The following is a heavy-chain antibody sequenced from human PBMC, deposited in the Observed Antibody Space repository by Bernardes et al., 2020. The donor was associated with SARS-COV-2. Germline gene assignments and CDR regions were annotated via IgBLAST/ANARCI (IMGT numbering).Heavy chain of an antibody. CDR1: GFTFSSYS. CDR2: ISSSSSYI. J-gene: IGHJ4*02. D-gene: IGHD6-19*01. V-gene: IGHV3-21*01. Sequence: GGSLRLSCAASGFTFSSYSMNWVRQAPGKGLEWVSSISSSSSYIYYADSVKGRFTISRDNAKNSLYLQMNSLRAEDTAVYYCARAPPIAVAGPGPNDYWGQGTLVTVSS. CDR3: ARAPPIAVAGPGPNDY.